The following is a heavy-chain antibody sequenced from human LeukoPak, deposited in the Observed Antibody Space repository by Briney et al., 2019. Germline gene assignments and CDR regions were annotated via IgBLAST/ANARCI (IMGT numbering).Heavy chain of an antibody. V-gene: IGHV3-30-3*01. J-gene: IGHJ6*02. CDR3: ARDLEENYYYYGMDV. CDR1: GFTFSSYA. Sequence: GGSLRLSCAASGFTFSSYAMHWVRQAPGKGLEWVAVISYDGSNKYYADSVKGRFTVSRDNSKNTLYLQMNSLRAEDTAVYYCARDLEENYYYYGMDVWGQGTTVTVSS. CDR2: ISYDGSNK.